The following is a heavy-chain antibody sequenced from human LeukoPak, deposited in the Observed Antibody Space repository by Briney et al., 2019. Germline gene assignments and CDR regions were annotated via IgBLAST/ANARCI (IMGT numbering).Heavy chain of an antibody. CDR3: ARDRIRYCSGGSCSTFDP. CDR2: ISYDGSNK. J-gene: IGHJ5*02. D-gene: IGHD2-15*01. V-gene: IGHV3-30-3*01. Sequence: PGGSLRLSCAASGFTFSSYAMHWVRQAPGKGLEWVAVISYDGSNKYYADSVKGQFTISRDNSKNTLYLQMNSLRAEDTAVYYCARDRIRYCSGGSCSTFDPWGQGTLVTVSS. CDR1: GFTFSSYA.